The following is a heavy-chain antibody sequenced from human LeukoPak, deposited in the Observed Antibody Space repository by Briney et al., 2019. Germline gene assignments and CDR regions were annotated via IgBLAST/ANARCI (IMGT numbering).Heavy chain of an antibody. J-gene: IGHJ4*02. V-gene: IGHV3-23*01. CDR3: ARDLELVYYDSSGYDY. CDR1: GFTFSSYA. D-gene: IGHD3-22*01. Sequence: GGSLRLSCAASGFTFSSYAMSWVRQAPEKWLEWVSSISGSGGSKWFADSVKGRFTISRDNSENTLYLQMNRLRAEDTALYYCARDLELVYYDSSGYDYWGQGTLVIVSS. CDR2: ISGSGGSK.